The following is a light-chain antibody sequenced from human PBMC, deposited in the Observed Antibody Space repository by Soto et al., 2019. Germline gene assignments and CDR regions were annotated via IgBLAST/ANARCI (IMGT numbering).Light chain of an antibody. CDR2: EVT. J-gene: IGLJ3*02. V-gene: IGLV2-14*03. Sequence: QSVLTQPASVSGSPGQSITLSCAGTIHDIGSYDYVSWFQQHPGKAPKLIIYEVTNRPSGISTRFSGSKSGNTASLTISGLQAEDEADYYCSSYKFSTTLRVFGGGTQLTVL. CDR3: SSYKFSTTLRV. CDR1: IHDIGSYDY.